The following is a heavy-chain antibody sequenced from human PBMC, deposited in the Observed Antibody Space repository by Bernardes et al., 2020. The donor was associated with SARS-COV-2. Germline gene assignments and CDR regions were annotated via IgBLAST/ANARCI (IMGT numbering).Heavy chain of an antibody. Sequence: SLRVCCAASGFTFDDYAMHWVRQAPGKGLEWMGIIYPGDSDTRYSPSFQGQVTISADKSISTAYLQWSSLKASDTAMYYCARQDTSSSGWQVYYFDYWGQGTLVTVSS. D-gene: IGHD6-19*01. V-gene: IGHV5-51*01. J-gene: IGHJ4*02. CDR3: ARQDTSSSGWQVYYFDY. CDR2: IYPGDSDT. CDR1: GFTFDDYA.